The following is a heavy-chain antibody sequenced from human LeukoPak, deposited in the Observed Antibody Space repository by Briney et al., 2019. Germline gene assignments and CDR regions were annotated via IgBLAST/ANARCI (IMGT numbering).Heavy chain of an antibody. CDR1: GYSFTSYW. Sequence: GESLKISCKGSGYSFTSYWIGWVRQMPGNGLECMGIIYPGDSDTRYSPSFQGQVSISADKFISTAYLQWSSLKASDTAMYYCARVFPEVSGGSSYDAFDIWGQGTMVTVSS. CDR2: IYPGDSDT. V-gene: IGHV5-51*01. J-gene: IGHJ3*02. CDR3: ARVFPEVSGGSSYDAFDI. D-gene: IGHD2-15*01.